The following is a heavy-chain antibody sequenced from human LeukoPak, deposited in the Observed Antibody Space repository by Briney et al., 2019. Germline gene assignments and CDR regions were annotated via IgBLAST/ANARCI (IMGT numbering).Heavy chain of an antibody. V-gene: IGHV4-61*02. CDR1: GDSISSGSYY. Sequence: SETLSLTCTVSGDSISSGSYYWNWIRQPAGKGLEWIGRVYINRYMNYNASLKSRVTISADTSKNQFSLQLTSVTAADTAVYYCASLGSNDYCGQGTLVTVSS. CDR2: VYINRYM. D-gene: IGHD2-15*01. CDR3: ASLGSNDY. J-gene: IGHJ4*02.